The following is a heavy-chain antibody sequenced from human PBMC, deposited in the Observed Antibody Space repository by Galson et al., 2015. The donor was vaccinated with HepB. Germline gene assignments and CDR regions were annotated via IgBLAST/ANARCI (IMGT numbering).Heavy chain of an antibody. V-gene: IGHV1-2*02. CDR2: INPNSGGT. CDR1: GYTFTGYY. Sequence: SCKASGYTFTGYYMHWVRQAPGQGLEWMGWINPNSGGTNYAQKFQGRVTMTRDTSISTAYMELSRLRSDDTAVYYCARATPLGYCSSTSCYTVDVWGKGTTVTVSS. D-gene: IGHD2-2*02. J-gene: IGHJ6*04. CDR3: ARATPLGYCSSTSCYTVDV.